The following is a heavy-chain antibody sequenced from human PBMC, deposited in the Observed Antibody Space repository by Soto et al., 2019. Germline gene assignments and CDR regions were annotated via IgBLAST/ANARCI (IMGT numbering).Heavy chain of an antibody. CDR1: GFTFSSYA. J-gene: IGHJ6*02. V-gene: IGHV3-23*01. CDR2: ISGSGGST. CDR3: ANGASGYELNYYYYYGMDV. Sequence: EVQLLESGGGLVQPGGSLRLSCAASGFTFSSYAMSWVRQAPGKGLEWVSAISGSGGSTYYADSVKGRFTISRDNSKNTLYLQMNSLRAEDTAVYYCANGASGYELNYYYYYGMDVWGQGTTVTVSS. D-gene: IGHD5-12*01.